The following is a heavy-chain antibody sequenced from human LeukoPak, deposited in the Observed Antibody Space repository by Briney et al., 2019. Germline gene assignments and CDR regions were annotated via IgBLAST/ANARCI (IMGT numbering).Heavy chain of an antibody. CDR1: GFTFSSYS. J-gene: IGHJ6*02. Sequence: GGSLRLSCAASGFTFSSYSMNWVRQAPGKGLEWDSSISSSSSYIYYADSVKGRFTISRDNAKNSLYLQMNSLRAEDTAVYYCARAGAYCSGGSCYSVRSYYYYGMDVWGQGTTVTVSS. V-gene: IGHV3-21*01. CDR2: ISSSSSYI. D-gene: IGHD2-15*01. CDR3: ARAGAYCSGGSCYSVRSYYYYGMDV.